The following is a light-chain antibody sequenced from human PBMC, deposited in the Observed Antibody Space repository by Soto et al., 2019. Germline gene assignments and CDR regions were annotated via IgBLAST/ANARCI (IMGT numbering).Light chain of an antibody. CDR1: QSVSRIY. V-gene: IGKV3-20*01. J-gene: IGKJ1*01. CDR3: QQYGRT. CDR2: GAS. Sequence: EMVLTKSPGTLSLSPGESATLSCRASQSVSRIYLAWYHQKPGQAPRLLLYGASSRATRIPGRFSGSGSETAFTLTISRLEAEDFAVYYCQQYGRTFGQGTK.